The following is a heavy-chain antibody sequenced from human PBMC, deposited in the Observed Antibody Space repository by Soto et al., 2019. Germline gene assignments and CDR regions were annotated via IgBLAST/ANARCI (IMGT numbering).Heavy chain of an antibody. CDR2: IHSSGTT. CDR1: DVSTSNFF. D-gene: IGHD2-21*01. Sequence: SETLSLTCTVSDVSTSNFFWKWFRQPPGKGLEWIGNIHSSGTTNFNPSLESRVTISVDTSKSQCSLKMNSVTAADTAVYYCARHPDCGVITHCQFDNWGQGTLVTVSS. J-gene: IGHJ4*02. V-gene: IGHV4-59*08. CDR3: ARHPDCGVITHCQFDN.